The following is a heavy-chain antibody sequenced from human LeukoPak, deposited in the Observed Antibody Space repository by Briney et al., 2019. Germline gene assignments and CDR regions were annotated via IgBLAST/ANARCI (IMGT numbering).Heavy chain of an antibody. D-gene: IGHD3-10*01. CDR3: AGSYYKSYFDY. V-gene: IGHV1-69*06. CDR2: IIPIFGTA. Sequence: SVKVSRKASGGTFSSYAISWVRQATGQGLEWMGGIIPIFGTANYAQKFQGRVTITADKSTSTAYMELSSLRSEDTAVYYCAGSYYKSYFDYWGQGTLVTVSS. CDR1: GGTFSSYA. J-gene: IGHJ4*02.